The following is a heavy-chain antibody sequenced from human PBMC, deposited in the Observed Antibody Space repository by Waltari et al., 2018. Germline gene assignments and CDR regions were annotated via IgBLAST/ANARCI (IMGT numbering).Heavy chain of an antibody. CDR3: ARGKFTAFDI. Sequence: QVQLQQSGPGLVKPSQNLSLTCAVSGDSLFTTSVAWNWIRQSPSRGLEWLGRTYYRSQWRNDYALSVKGRITVNPDTSKNHFSLQLDSVTPDDTAVYYCARGKFTAFDIWGQGTMVTVSS. J-gene: IGHJ3*02. CDR2: TYYRSQWRN. V-gene: IGHV6-1*01. CDR1: GDSLFTTSVA.